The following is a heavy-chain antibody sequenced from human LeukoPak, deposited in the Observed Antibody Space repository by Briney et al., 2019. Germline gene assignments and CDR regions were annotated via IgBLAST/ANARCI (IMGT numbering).Heavy chain of an antibody. D-gene: IGHD3-22*01. J-gene: IGHJ4*02. CDR3: ARDRLYYYDSSGYLGTFDY. Sequence: GGSLRLSCAASGFTFSSYSMNWVRQAPGKGLEWVSSISSSSSYIYYADSVKGRFTISRANAKNSLYLQMNSLRAEDTAVYYCARDRLYYYDSSGYLGTFDYWGQGTLVTVSS. CDR1: GFTFSSYS. CDR2: ISSSSSYI. V-gene: IGHV3-21*01.